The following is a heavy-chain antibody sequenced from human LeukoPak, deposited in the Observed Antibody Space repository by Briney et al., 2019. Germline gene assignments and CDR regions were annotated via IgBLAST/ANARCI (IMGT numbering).Heavy chain of an antibody. Sequence: GESLKISCKGSGYRFTDYWIGWVRQQPGKGLEWMGIIYPGNSETRYSPSFQGQVTISADKSINTAYLQWSSLKASDTAMYYCARYYCSGGSCYSADYNWFDPWGQGTLVTVSS. J-gene: IGHJ5*02. V-gene: IGHV5-51*01. CDR3: ARYYCSGGSCYSADYNWFDP. D-gene: IGHD2-15*01. CDR1: GYRFTDYW. CDR2: IYPGNSET.